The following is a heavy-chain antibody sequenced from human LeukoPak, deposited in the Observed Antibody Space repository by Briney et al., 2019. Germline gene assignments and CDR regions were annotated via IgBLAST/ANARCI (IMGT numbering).Heavy chain of an antibody. V-gene: IGHV1-69*13. CDR3: ARDRKYCSGGSCYPPELYYYYGMDV. Sequence: SVKVSCKASGGTFSSHAISWVRQAPGQGLEWMEGIIPIFGTANYAQKFQGRVTITADESTSTAYMELSSLRSEDTAVYYCARDRKYCSGGSCYPPELYYYYGMDVWGQGTTVTVSS. CDR1: GGTFSSHA. J-gene: IGHJ6*02. CDR2: IIPIFGTA. D-gene: IGHD2-15*01.